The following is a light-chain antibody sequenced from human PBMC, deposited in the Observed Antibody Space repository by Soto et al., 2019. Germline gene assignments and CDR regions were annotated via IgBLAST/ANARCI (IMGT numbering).Light chain of an antibody. V-gene: IGKV3-15*01. CDR2: GAS. CDR1: QSVSSN. J-gene: IGKJ4*01. Sequence: EIVMTQSPATLSVSPGERATLSCRASQSVSSNLACYRQKPGQAPRLLSYGASTRAIGLPAMFSGSGSGTEFTLTISRLQCEDFACYYCQQYNNWPYFGGGTKVEIK. CDR3: QQYNNWPY.